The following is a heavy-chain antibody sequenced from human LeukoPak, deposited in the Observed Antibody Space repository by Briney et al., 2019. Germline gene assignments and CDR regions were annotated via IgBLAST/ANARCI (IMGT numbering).Heavy chain of an antibody. CDR1: GYSFATYW. CDR3: ARLGVSSGWFSLY. V-gene: IGHV5-51*01. D-gene: IGHD6-19*01. Sequence: GESLKISCKGSGYSFATYWIGWVRQMPGKGLEWMGIIYPGDSDIRYSPSIRGQVSISADKSISTAYLQWSSLKASDTAMYYCARLGVSSGWFSLYWGQGTLVTVSS. J-gene: IGHJ4*02. CDR2: IYPGDSDI.